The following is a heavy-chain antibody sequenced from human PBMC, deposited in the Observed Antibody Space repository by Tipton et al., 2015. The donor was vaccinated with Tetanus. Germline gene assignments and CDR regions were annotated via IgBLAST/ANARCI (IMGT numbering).Heavy chain of an antibody. D-gene: IGHD2-21*01. CDR1: GDSFSGGGY. V-gene: IGHV4-31*03. CDR2: IYYSGHT. CDR3: AKDRLWGGECCPP. Sequence: TLSLTCTVSGDSFSGGGYWTWIRQHPGKGLEWIGYIYYSGHTHYNPSLRGRVDISLDTSQNQVSLNLRSVTAADTAVYYCAKDRLWGGECCPPWGRGPLVTVSS. J-gene: IGHJ5*02.